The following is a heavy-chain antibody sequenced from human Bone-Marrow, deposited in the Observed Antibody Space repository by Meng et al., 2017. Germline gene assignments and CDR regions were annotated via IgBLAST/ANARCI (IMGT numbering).Heavy chain of an antibody. Sequence: VSCNASGGTFSSYAISWVRHAPGQGLEWMGGIIPIFGTANYAQKSQGRVTSTTDESANTAYMELSSLRSEDTAAYYCARDLRGSKLDAFDIWGQGTMVTVSS. CDR1: GGTFSSYA. V-gene: IGHV1-69*05. D-gene: IGHD1-1*01. J-gene: IGHJ3*02. CDR2: IIPIFGTA. CDR3: ARDLRGSKLDAFDI.